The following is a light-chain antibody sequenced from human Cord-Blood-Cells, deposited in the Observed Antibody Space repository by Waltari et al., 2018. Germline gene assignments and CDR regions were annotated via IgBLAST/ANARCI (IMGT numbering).Light chain of an antibody. V-gene: IGKV1-39*01. CDR2: AAS. Sequence: DIQMTQSPSSLSASVGDRVAITCQASQSISSCLNWYQQKPGKAPKLLIYAASSLQSGVPSRFSGSGSGTDFTLTISSLQPEDIATYYCQQSDNTPRTFGQGTRLEIK. CDR1: QSISSC. J-gene: IGKJ2*01. CDR3: QQSDNTPRT.